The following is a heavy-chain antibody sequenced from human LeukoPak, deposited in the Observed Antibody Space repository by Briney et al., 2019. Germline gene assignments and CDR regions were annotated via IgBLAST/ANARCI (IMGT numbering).Heavy chain of an antibody. D-gene: IGHD3-10*01. J-gene: IGHJ2*01. CDR3: ARSGIRSWYFDL. Sequence: SETLSLTCTVSGGSISSGSYYWSWIRQPAGKGLEWIGRIYTSGSTNYNPSLKSRVTISVDTSKNQFSLKLSSVTAADTAVYYCARSGIRSWYFDLWGRGTLVTVSS. V-gene: IGHV4-61*02. CDR2: IYTSGST. CDR1: GGSISSGSYY.